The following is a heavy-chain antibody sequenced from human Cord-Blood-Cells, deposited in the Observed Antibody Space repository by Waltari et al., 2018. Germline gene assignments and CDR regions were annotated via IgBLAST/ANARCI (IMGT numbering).Heavy chain of an antibody. Sequence: QVQLVPSGAEVKKPGSSVKVSCKASGGTFCSYAIRWVRQAHDQGLEWMGWIIPIFGTANYAQKFQGRVTITADESTSTAYMELSSLRSEDTAVYYCARESPSFDSSTPRDDAFDIWGQGTMVTVSS. CDR2: IIPIFGTA. CDR3: ARESPSFDSSTPRDDAFDI. J-gene: IGHJ3*02. V-gene: IGHV1-69*01. CDR1: GGTFCSYA. D-gene: IGHD6-13*01.